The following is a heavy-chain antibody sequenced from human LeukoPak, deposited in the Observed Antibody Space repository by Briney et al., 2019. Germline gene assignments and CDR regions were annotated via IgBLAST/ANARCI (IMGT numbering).Heavy chain of an antibody. CDR3: ATNPPYYYYYMDN. J-gene: IGHJ6*03. V-gene: IGHV3-74*01. CDR1: GFAFSTYG. Sequence: GGSLRLSCAASGFAFSTYGMHWVRQAPGKGLVWVSRINNDGSSTSYADYVKGRFTISRDNAKNTLYLQMNSLRAEDTAVYYCATNPPYYYYYMDNWGQGTTVTVSS. CDR2: INNDGSST.